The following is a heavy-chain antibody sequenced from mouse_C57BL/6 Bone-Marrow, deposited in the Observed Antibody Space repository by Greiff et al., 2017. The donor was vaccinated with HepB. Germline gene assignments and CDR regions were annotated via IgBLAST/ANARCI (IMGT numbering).Heavy chain of an antibody. CDR3: ARSYYSNWWYFDV. V-gene: IGHV1-69*01. CDR2: IDPSDSYT. D-gene: IGHD2-5*01. J-gene: IGHJ1*03. CDR1: GYTFTSYW. Sequence: VQLQQPGAELVMPGASVKLSCKASGYTFTSYWMHWVKQRPGQGLEWIGEIDPSDSYTNYNQKFKGKSTLTVDKSSSTAYMQLSSLTSEDSAVYYCARSYYSNWWYFDVWGTGTTVTVSS.